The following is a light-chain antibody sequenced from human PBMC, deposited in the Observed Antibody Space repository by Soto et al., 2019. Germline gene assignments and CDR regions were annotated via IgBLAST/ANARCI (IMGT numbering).Light chain of an antibody. CDR3: RQVCAWPPIS. CDR2: DAS. J-gene: IGKJ5*01. Sequence: LTLSPLSLSVTKDQRATLSCSSSQSVKTFLLWYQRRPGQAPRVLIYDASHRATGIPARFRGSGSGTDFTLTISSLVHADAGIHYCRQVCAWPPISSGHGTRLEV. CDR1: QSVKTF. V-gene: IGKV3-11*01.